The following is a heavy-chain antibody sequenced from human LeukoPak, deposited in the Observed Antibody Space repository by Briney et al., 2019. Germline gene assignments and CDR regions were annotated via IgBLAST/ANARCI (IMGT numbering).Heavy chain of an antibody. CDR1: VVTFSIDA. CDR3: ANPTSLDGYVLY. J-gene: IGHJ4*02. CDR2: ISSSGGST. D-gene: IGHD2-21*02. Sequence: GGSLRLSCVPSVVTFSIDAMTCVRQAPGKGLEWVSAISSSGGSTYYADSVKGRFTISRDNSENTLYLQMYSLRAEDTAVYYCANPTSLDGYVLYWGQGTLVTVSS. V-gene: IGHV3-23*01.